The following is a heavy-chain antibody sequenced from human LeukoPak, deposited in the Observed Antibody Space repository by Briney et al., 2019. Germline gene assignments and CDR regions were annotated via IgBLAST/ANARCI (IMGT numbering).Heavy chain of an antibody. CDR1: GFTFSSYS. J-gene: IGHJ4*02. V-gene: IGHV3-21*01. D-gene: IGHD6-19*01. CDR3: ARDLAVAGHFDY. CDR2: ISSSSSYI. Sequence: GSLRLSCAASGFTFSSYSMNWVRQAPGKGLGLGSSISSSSSYIYYADSVKGRFTISRDNAKNSLYLQMNSLRAEDTAVYYCARDLAVAGHFDYWGQGTLVTVSS.